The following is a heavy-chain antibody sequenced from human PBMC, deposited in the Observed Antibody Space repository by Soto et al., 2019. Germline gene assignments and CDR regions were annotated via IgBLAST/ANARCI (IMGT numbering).Heavy chain of an antibody. Sequence: GGSLRLSCAASGFTFSSYSMNWVRQAPGKGLEWVSYISSSSSTIYYADSVKGRFTISRDNAKNSLYLQMNSLRAEDTAVYYCARDSVVVVAEYYMDVWGKGTTVTVSS. D-gene: IGHD2-15*01. CDR3: ARDSVVVVAEYYMDV. V-gene: IGHV3-48*01. J-gene: IGHJ6*03. CDR2: ISSSSSTI. CDR1: GFTFSSYS.